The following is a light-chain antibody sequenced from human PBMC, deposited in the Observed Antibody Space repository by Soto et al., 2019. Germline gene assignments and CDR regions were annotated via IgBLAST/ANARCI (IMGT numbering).Light chain of an antibody. Sequence: EIVLTQSPGTLSLSPGERATLSCRASQSVGNNYLAWYQQKPGQAPRFLIYDASSRATGIPDRFSGSGSGTDFTLTISRLEPEDFAVYYCQQYGSPPLTFGGGTKVEIK. CDR2: DAS. CDR3: QQYGSPPLT. CDR1: QSVGNNY. V-gene: IGKV3-20*01. J-gene: IGKJ4*01.